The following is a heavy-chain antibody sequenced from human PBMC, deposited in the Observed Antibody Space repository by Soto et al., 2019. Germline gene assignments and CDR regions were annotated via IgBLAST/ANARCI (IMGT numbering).Heavy chain of an antibody. J-gene: IGHJ5*02. CDR1: GASIGSGGW. CDR3: ARHEGWTGPDQ. D-gene: IGHD2-8*02. Sequence: QVHLQESGPGLVKPSETLSLTCAVSGASIGSGGWWSWVLQPPGKGLEWIAEIFHDGNTNYSPSLKSRVTISVDKSQNQFSLNVYSVTAADTAVYYCARHEGWTGPDQWGQGTLVTVSS. V-gene: IGHV4-4*02. CDR2: IFHDGNT.